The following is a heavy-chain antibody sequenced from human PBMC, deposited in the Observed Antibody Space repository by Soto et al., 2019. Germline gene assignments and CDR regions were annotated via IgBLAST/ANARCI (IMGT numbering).Heavy chain of an antibody. J-gene: IGHJ3*02. D-gene: IGHD2-2*01. CDR1: GYTFTGYY. Sequence: GASVKVSCKASGYTFTGYYMHWVRQAPGQGLEWMGWINPNSGGTNYAQKFQGRVTMTRDTSISTACMELSRLRSDDTAVYYCAREGGYCSSTSCYDAFDIWGQGTMVTVSS. CDR3: AREGGYCSSTSCYDAFDI. CDR2: INPNSGGT. V-gene: IGHV1-2*02.